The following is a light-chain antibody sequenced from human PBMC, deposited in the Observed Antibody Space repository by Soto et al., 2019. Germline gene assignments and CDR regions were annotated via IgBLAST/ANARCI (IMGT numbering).Light chain of an antibody. CDR2: GAS. CDR1: QSVSSSY. Sequence: EVVLTQSPCTLSLSPGERATLSCRAIQSVSSSYLAWYQQKPGQAPRLLIYGASSRATGIPDRFSGSGSGTDFTLTISRLEPEDFAVYYCQQYGSSPPWTFGQGTKVAIK. CDR3: QQYGSSPPWT. J-gene: IGKJ1*01. V-gene: IGKV3-20*01.